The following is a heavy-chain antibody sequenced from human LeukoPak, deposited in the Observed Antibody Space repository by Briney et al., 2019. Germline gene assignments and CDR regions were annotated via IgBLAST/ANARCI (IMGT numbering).Heavy chain of an antibody. Sequence: ASVKVSCKASGYTFTGYYMHWVRQAPGQGLEWMGWINPNSGGTNYAQKFQGRVTMTRDTSISTACMELTRLRSDDTAVYYCARDNGDYWFDYWGQGTLVTVSS. J-gene: IGHJ4*02. V-gene: IGHV1-2*02. D-gene: IGHD4-17*01. CDR1: GYTFTGYY. CDR2: INPNSGGT. CDR3: ARDNGDYWFDY.